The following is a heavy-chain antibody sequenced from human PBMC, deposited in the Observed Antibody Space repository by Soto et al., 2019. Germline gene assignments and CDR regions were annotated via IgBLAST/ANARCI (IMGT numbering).Heavy chain of an antibody. J-gene: IGHJ6*02. CDR2: INSNGSKK. CDR3: ARGRGLDV. CDR1: GFTFSSYW. V-gene: IGHV3-7*01. Sequence: PGGSLRLSCATSGFTFSSYWMSWVRQAPGKGLEWVANINSNGSKKYYVDSVKGRFTISRDNAKNSLDLLMNSLRADDTAMYYCARGRGLDVWGQGTPVTVSS.